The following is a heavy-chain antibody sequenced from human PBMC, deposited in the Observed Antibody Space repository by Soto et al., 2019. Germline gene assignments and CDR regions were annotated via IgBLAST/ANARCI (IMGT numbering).Heavy chain of an antibody. CDR3: ARSSITMEDDY. D-gene: IGHD3-10*01. CDR1: GYSLTELS. J-gene: IGHJ4*02. Sequence: ASVKVSCKVSGYSLTELSIHWVRQAPGEGLEWMGGYDLEKGETIYAQKFQGRVTITRDTSASTAYMELSSLRSEDTAVYYCARSSITMEDDYWGQGTLVTVSS. V-gene: IGHV1-24*01. CDR2: YDLEKGET.